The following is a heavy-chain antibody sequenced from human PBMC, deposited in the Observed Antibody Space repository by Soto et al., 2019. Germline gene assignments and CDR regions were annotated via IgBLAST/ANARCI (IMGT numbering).Heavy chain of an antibody. CDR2: INAGNGNT. CDR1: GYTFTSYA. Sequence: QVQLVQSGAEVKKPGASVKVSCKASGYTFTSYAIHWVRQAPGQRLEWMGWINAGNGNTKYSQKFQDRVTITRDTSASTAYMELSSLRSDDTALYYCARDLGGWPDYWGQGTLVTVSS. J-gene: IGHJ4*02. D-gene: IGHD6-19*01. CDR3: ARDLGGWPDY. V-gene: IGHV1-3*01.